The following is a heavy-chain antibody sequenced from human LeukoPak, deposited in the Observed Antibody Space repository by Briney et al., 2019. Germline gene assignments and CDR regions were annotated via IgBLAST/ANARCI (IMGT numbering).Heavy chain of an antibody. D-gene: IGHD1-1*01. Sequence: PSQTLSLTCTVSGDSLTTDDSFWSWIRQFPGQGLEWIGYIHYRGTTNYNPSLKSRLSMSIDMSKDQFSLNLTSVTAAHTAIYYCARDGYINDAFDIWGQGIVVTVSS. V-gene: IGHV4-31*03. CDR1: GDSLTTDDSF. CDR2: IHYRGTT. CDR3: ARDGYINDAFDI. J-gene: IGHJ3*02.